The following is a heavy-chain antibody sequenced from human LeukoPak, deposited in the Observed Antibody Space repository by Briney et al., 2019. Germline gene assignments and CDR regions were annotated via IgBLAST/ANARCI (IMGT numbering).Heavy chain of an antibody. CDR3: VRDEGEYSYGSFDY. V-gene: IGHV4-39*07. Sequence: SETLSLTCNVSGGSISSSSYYWGWIRQPPGKGLEWIGSICYSGDTYHNPSLKSRVSISIDTSKNQFSLKLSSVTAADTAMYYCVRDEGEYSYGSFDYWGQGALVTVSS. J-gene: IGHJ4*02. D-gene: IGHD5-18*01. CDR1: GGSISSSSYY. CDR2: ICYSGDT.